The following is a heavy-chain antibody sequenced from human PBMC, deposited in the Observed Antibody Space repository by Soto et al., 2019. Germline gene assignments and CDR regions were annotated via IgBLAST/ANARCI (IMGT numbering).Heavy chain of an antibody. D-gene: IGHD2-15*01. J-gene: IGHJ6*03. CDR1: GFTFSNYW. V-gene: IGHV3-74*01. Sequence: VQLVESGGGLVQPGGSLRLSCAASGFTFSNYWMYWVRQAPGKGLVWVSRTNSDGSTSSYADSVKGRFTISRDNAKTTLYLQMNSLRAEDTAVYYCARGDCVGGSCYSLAGSFYYYMDVWGKGTTVTVFS. CDR2: TNSDGSTS. CDR3: ARGDCVGGSCYSLAGSFYYYMDV.